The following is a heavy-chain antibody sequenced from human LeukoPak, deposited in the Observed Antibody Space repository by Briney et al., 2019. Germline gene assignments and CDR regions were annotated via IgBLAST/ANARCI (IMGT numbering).Heavy chain of an antibody. J-gene: IGHJ4*02. D-gene: IGHD3-22*01. CDR2: ISYDGSNK. CDR3: ARERGSGYHFDY. V-gene: IGHV3-30*04. Sequence: GGSLRLSCAASGFTFSSYAMHWVRQAPGKGLEWVAVISYDGSNKYYADSVKGRFTISGDNSKNTLYLQMNSLRAEDTAVYYCARERGSGYHFDYWGQGTLVTVSS. CDR1: GFTFSSYA.